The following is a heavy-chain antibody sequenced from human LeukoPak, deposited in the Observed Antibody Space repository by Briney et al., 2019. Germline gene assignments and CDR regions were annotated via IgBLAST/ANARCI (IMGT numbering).Heavy chain of an antibody. Sequence: PSETLSLTCTVSGGSISSGGYYWSWIRQHPGKGLEWIGYIYYSGSTYYNPSLKSRVTISVDTSKNQFSLKLSSVTAADTAVYYCARDSHSSSWINYYYYGMDAWGQGTTVTVSS. CDR1: GGSISSGGYY. CDR2: IYYSGST. D-gene: IGHD6-13*01. V-gene: IGHV4-31*03. J-gene: IGHJ6*02. CDR3: ARDSHSSSWINYYYYGMDA.